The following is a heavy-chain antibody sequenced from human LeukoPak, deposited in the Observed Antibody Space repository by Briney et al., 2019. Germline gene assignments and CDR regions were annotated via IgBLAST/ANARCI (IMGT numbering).Heavy chain of an antibody. Sequence: GGSLRLSCTASGLIFGDYAMNWVRQAPGKGLEWVGFITSKAYGGTTKYAAPVKGRFTISRDDSKSIAYLQMNSLKTEDTALYYCARTSYDNSAYPFDYWGQGTLVTVSS. D-gene: IGHD3-22*01. J-gene: IGHJ4*02. V-gene: IGHV3-49*04. CDR2: ITSKAYGGTT. CDR3: ARTSYDNSAYPFDY. CDR1: GLIFGDYA.